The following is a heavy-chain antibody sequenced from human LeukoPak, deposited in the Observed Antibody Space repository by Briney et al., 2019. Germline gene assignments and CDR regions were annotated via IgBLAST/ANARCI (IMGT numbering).Heavy chain of an antibody. CDR2: IKSKTDGGTT. Sequence: GGSLRLSCAASGFTFSNAWMSWVRQAPGKGLEWVGRIKSKTDGGTTDYAAPVKGRFTISRDDSKNTLYLQMNSLKTEDTAVYYCTTDLSSSRPYYYYYYGMDVWGQGTTVTVSS. J-gene: IGHJ6*02. CDR1: GFTFSNAW. CDR3: TTDLSSSRPYYYYYYGMDV. D-gene: IGHD6-13*01. V-gene: IGHV3-15*01.